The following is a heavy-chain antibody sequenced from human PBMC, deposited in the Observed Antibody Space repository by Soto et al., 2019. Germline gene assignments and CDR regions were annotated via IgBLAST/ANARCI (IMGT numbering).Heavy chain of an antibody. D-gene: IGHD6-13*01. V-gene: IGHV4-61*01. CDR1: GGSVSSGSYY. Sequence: PSETLSLTCTVSGGSVSSGSYYLSWIRPPPGKGLEWIGYIYYSGSTNYNPSLKSRVTISVDTSKNQFSLKLSSVTAADTAVYYCARVSMKISSSWALDYWGQGTLVTVSS. J-gene: IGHJ4*02. CDR2: IYYSGST. CDR3: ARVSMKISSSWALDY.